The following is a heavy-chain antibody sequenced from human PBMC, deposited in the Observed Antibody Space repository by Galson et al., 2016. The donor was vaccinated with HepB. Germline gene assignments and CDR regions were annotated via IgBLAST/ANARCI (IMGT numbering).Heavy chain of an antibody. Sequence: SVKVSCKAPGGTFSTYAFNWVRQAPGQGLEWMGGIIPILGTPNYAQNFQGRVTITADESTSTAYMELSSLRSEDTAVYYCARDGGGSGTSDFDHWGQGTLVTVSS. J-gene: IGHJ4*02. V-gene: IGHV1-69*13. CDR2: IIPILGTP. CDR3: ARDGGGSGTSDFDH. D-gene: IGHD2-2*01. CDR1: GGTFSTYA.